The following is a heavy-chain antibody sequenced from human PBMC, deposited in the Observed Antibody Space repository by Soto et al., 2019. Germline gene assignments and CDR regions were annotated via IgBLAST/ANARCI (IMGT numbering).Heavy chain of an antibody. CDR1: GYTFTSYY. J-gene: IGHJ4*02. CDR2: INPSGGST. CDR3: ARDPRPYFSGGSCYPHYNFPPYYFDY. Sequence: GASVKVSCKASGYTFTSYYMHWVRQAPGQGLEWMGIINPSGGSTSYAQKFQGRVTMTRDTSTSTVYMELSSLRSEDTAVYYCARDPRPYFSGGSCYPHYNFPPYYFDYWGQGTLVTVSS. D-gene: IGHD2-15*01. V-gene: IGHV1-46*01.